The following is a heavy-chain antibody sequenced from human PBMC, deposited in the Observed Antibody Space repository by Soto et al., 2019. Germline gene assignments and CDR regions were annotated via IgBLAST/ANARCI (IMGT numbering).Heavy chain of an antibody. CDR2: ISAGGGSP. D-gene: IGHD3-9*01. J-gene: IGHJ4*02. CDR1: GFIFNNYA. V-gene: IGHV3-23*01. Sequence: CGSLRLSCASSGFIFNNYAMSWVRQAPGRGLWWVSFISAGGGSPNYADSVKGRLTISRDNSKNMVYLQMNSLRAEDTAVYYCAKDGDFYDVVTGYYLTGHYFDYWGQGT. CDR3: AKDGDFYDVVTGYYLTGHYFDY.